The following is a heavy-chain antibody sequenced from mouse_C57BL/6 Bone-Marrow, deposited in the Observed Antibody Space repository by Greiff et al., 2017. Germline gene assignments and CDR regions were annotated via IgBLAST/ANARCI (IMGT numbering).Heavy chain of an antibody. CDR3: ARGYLYAMDY. J-gene: IGHJ4*01. V-gene: IGHV7-1*01. Sequence: EVQGVESGGGLVQSGRSLRLSCATSGFTFSDFYMEWVRQAPGKGLEWIAASRNKANDYTTEYSASVKGRFIVSRDTSQSILYLQMNAVRAEDTAIYYCARGYLYAMDYWGQGTSVTVSS. CDR2: SRNKANDYTT. CDR1: GFTFSDFY. D-gene: IGHD5-5*01.